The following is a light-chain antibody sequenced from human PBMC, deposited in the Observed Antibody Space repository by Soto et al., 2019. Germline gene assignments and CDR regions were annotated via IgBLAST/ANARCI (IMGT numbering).Light chain of an antibody. CDR2: LGS. V-gene: IGKV2-28*01. J-gene: IGKJ2*01. CDR3: MQALQTPLT. Sequence: DIVMTQSPLSLPVTPGEPASISCRSSQSLLHSNGYNYLDWYLQKPGQSPQLLIYLGSNRTSGVPDRFSGSGSGTRFTLKISRVEAEDVGVYYCMQALQTPLTFGLGTKLEIK. CDR1: QSLLHSNGYNY.